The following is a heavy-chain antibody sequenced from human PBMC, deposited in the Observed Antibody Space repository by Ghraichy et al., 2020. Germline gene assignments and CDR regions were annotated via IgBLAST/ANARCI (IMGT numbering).Heavy chain of an antibody. CDR2: IYYSGTT. Sequence: SQTLSLTCTVSGGSISSASYHWGWIRQPPGKGLEWIGTIYYSGTTSYNPSLKSRVTLSVDTAKNQFSLKLTSVTAADTAMYYCARRLYYYNSSPMGWFDPWGQGTLVTGSS. CDR1: GGSISSASYH. V-gene: IGHV4-39*01. J-gene: IGHJ5*02. D-gene: IGHD3-22*01. CDR3: ARRLYYYNSSPMGWFDP.